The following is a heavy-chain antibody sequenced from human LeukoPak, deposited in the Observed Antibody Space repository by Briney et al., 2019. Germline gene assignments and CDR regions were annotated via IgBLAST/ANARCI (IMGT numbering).Heavy chain of an antibody. CDR3: ARHDLYDFWSGYYIPPFDY. Sequence: GESLRLSCAASGFIVSSNYMSWVRQAPGKGLEWVSTIYSAGSTYYADSVKGRFIISRDNSKNTLYLQMNSLRAEDTAVYYCARHDLYDFWSGYYIPPFDYWGQGTLVTVSS. CDR1: GFIVSSNY. J-gene: IGHJ4*02. CDR2: IYSAGST. D-gene: IGHD3-3*01. V-gene: IGHV3-66*04.